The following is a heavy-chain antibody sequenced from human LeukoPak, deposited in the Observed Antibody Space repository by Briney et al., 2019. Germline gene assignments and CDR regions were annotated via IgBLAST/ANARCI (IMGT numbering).Heavy chain of an antibody. D-gene: IGHD3-22*01. V-gene: IGHV4-31*03. CDR3: ASLSGFYLD. Sequence: PSETLSLTCTVSGGSISCGGYFWSWIRQHPGKGLEWIGYIYYSGSTYYSPSLKSRVTISVDTSKNQFSLKLNSVTAADTAVYYCASLSGFYLDWGQGTLVTVSS. CDR1: GGSISCGGYF. J-gene: IGHJ4*02. CDR2: IYYSGST.